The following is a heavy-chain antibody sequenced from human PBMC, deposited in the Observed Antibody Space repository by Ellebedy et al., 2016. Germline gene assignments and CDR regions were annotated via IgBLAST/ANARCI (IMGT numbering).Heavy chain of an antibody. CDR1: GFIVSDNY. CDR3: ARDRVVTSAYDGFDV. D-gene: IGHD2-21*02. J-gene: IGHJ3*01. V-gene: IGHV3-53*01. CDR2: MYNGGST. Sequence: GESLKISCAASGFIVSDNYMTWVRQAPGKGLEWVSVMYNGGSTYYADSVKGRFTISRDNSKNTLYLQMNSLRVEDTAVYYCARDRVVTSAYDGFDVWGQGTMVTVSS.